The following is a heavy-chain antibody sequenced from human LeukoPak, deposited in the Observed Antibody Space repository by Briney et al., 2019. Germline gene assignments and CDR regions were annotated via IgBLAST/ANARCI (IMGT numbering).Heavy chain of an antibody. CDR1: GYTFTSYG. CDR2: ISAYNGNT. Sequence: ASVKVSCTASGYTFTSYGISWVRQAPGQGLEWMGWISAYNGNTNYAQKLQGRVTMTTDTSTSTAYMELRSLRSDDTAVYYCACAIHYDYVWGSYRLDYWGQGTLVTVSS. CDR3: ACAIHYDYVWGSYRLDY. V-gene: IGHV1-18*01. D-gene: IGHD3-16*02. J-gene: IGHJ4*02.